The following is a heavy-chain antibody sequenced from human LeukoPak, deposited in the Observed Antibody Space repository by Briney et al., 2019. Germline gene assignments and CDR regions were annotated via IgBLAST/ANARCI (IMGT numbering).Heavy chain of an antibody. V-gene: IGHV4-59*01. D-gene: IGHD6-6*01. CDR3: ARDRGIAARPGYYGMDV. Sequence: SETLSLTCTVSGGSISSYYWSWIRQPPGKGLEWIGYICYSGSTNYNPSLKSRVTISVDTSKNQFSLKLSSVTAADTAVYYCARDRGIAARPGYYGMDVWGQGTTVTVSS. CDR2: ICYSGST. J-gene: IGHJ6*02. CDR1: GGSISSYY.